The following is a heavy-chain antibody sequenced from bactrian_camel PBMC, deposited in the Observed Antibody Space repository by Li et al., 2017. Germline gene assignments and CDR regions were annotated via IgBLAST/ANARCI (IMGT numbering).Heavy chain of an antibody. CDR2: IDTGGRT. CDR1: GYGLGRYS. CDR3: AANWQKYGGSCGIARSEYNY. V-gene: IGHV3S55*01. Sequence: HVQLVESGGGSVQGGGSLRLSCKTTGYGLGRYSEGWFRQAPGKVREGVAIIDTGGRTTYADSVKGRFTISKDNAKNTLYLQMNSLKPEDTAMYYCAANWQKYGGSCGIARSEYNYWGQGTQVTVS. D-gene: IGHD6*01. J-gene: IGHJ4*01.